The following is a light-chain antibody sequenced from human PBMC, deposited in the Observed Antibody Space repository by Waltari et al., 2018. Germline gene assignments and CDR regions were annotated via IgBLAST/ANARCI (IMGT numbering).Light chain of an antibody. Sequence: QSVLTQLPSASGAPGQPVTISCSGGNSNVGSNSVDWYQQFPGAAPKLLIYINNERPSGVSDRFSGSKSGTSASLAISNLQSDDEADYYCAAWDDSLNGPVFGGGTK. V-gene: IGLV1-44*01. CDR1: NSNVGSNS. J-gene: IGLJ3*02. CDR3: AAWDDSLNGPV. CDR2: INN.